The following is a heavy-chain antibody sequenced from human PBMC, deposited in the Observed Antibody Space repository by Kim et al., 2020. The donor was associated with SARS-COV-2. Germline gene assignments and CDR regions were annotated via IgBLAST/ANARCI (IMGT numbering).Heavy chain of an antibody. V-gene: IGHV4-39*01. Sequence: SETLSLTCTVSGGSISSSSYYWGWIRQPPGKGLEWIGSIYYSGSTYYNPSLKSRVTISVDTSKNQFSLKLSSVTAADTAVYYCARLDTMVQGVMGFDYWGQGTLVTVSS. CDR2: IYYSGST. CDR1: GGSISSSSYY. CDR3: ARLDTMVQGVMGFDY. D-gene: IGHD3-10*01. J-gene: IGHJ4*02.